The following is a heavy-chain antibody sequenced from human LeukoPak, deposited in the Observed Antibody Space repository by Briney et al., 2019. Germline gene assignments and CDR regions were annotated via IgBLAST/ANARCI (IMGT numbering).Heavy chain of an antibody. D-gene: IGHD4-17*01. J-gene: IGHJ3*02. Sequence: PGGSLRLSCAASGFTFDDYGMSWVRQAPGKGLEWVSGINWHGGSTGYADSVKGRFTISRDNANNSLYLQMNSLRAEDTALYYCARDYGDYVEDAFDIWGQGTMVTVSS. CDR3: ARDYGDYVEDAFDI. CDR1: GFTFDDYG. CDR2: INWHGGST. V-gene: IGHV3-20*04.